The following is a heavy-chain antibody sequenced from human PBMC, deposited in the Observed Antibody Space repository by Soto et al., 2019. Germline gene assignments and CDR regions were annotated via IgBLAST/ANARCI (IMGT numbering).Heavy chain of an antibody. V-gene: IGHV6-1*01. CDR2: TYYRSRWYN. CDR3: AGTTSHQWYYMDV. J-gene: IGHJ6*03. D-gene: IGHD1-7*01. CDR1: GDSVSSNSAA. Sequence: PSPTLSLTCAIYGDSVSSNSAAWNWIRLSPSRGLEWLARTYYRSRWYNDYAVSVRSRITVNPDTSKNQFSLQLTSVTPEDTAVYYCAGTTSHQWYYMDVWGKGTTVTVSS.